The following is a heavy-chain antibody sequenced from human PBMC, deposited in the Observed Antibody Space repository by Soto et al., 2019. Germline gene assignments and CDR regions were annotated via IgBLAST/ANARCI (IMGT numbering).Heavy chain of an antibody. V-gene: IGHV4-59*08. CDR3: ASLGDYDILTGYYNDY. CDR1: GGSISSYY. J-gene: IGHJ4*02. CDR2: IYYSGST. Sequence: SETLSLTCTVSGGSISSYYWSWIRQPPGKGLEWIGYIYYSGSTNYNPSLKSRVTISVDTSKNQFSLKLSSVTAADTAVYYCASLGDYDILTGYYNDYWGQGTLVTVSS. D-gene: IGHD3-9*01.